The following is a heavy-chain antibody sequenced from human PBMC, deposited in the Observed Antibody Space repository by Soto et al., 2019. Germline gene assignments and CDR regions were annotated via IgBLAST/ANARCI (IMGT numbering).Heavy chain of an antibody. Sequence: QVQLVQSGAEVKKPGSSVKVSCKASGGTFSSYAISWVRQAPGQGLEWMGGIIPIFGTANYAQKFQGRVTITADESTSTASMERSSLRSEDTAVYYCARDQASGYVIKLLYFYSMDVWGQGTTVTVSS. D-gene: IGHD5-12*01. CDR1: GGTFSSYA. V-gene: IGHV1-69*12. CDR2: IIPIFGTA. CDR3: ARDQASGYVIKLLYFYSMDV. J-gene: IGHJ6*02.